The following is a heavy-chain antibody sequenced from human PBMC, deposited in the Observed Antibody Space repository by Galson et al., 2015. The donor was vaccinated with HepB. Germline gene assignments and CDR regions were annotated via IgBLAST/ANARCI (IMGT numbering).Heavy chain of an antibody. D-gene: IGHD2-15*01. CDR3: VRVSDCSGGMCQSGWYGLDV. V-gene: IGHV3-11*01. J-gene: IGHJ6*02. Sequence: SLRLSCAASGFTFNYYYMSWIRQTPGKGLEWVSYISSSGSTIYYADSVKGRSTISRDNAKNSLCLQMHSLRAEDTAVYFCVRVSDCSGGMCQSGWYGLDVWGQGTTVTVSS. CDR2: ISSSGSTI. CDR1: GFTFNYYY.